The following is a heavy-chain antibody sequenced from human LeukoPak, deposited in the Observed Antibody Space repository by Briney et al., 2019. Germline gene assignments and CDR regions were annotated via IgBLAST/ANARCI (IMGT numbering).Heavy chain of an antibody. V-gene: IGHV4-39*01. D-gene: IGHD3-3*01. CDR1: GGSISSSSYY. CDR2: IYYSGST. CDR3: ARQGGDVRLLEWLSEGYYYYMDV. J-gene: IGHJ6*03. Sequence: PSETLSLTCTVSGGSISSSSYYWGWIRQPPGKGLEWIGSIYYSGSTYYNPSLKSRVTISVDTSKNQFSLKLSSVTAADTAVYYCARQGGDVRLLEWLSEGYYYYMDVWGKGTTVTVSS.